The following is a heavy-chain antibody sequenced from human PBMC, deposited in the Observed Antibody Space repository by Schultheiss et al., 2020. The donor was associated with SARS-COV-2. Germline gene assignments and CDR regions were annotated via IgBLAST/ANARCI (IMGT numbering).Heavy chain of an antibody. D-gene: IGHD1-26*01. Sequence: GGSLRLSCAASGFTFSSYSMNWVRQAPGKGLEWVSYISSSSSYTNYADSVKGRFTISRDNAKNSLYLQMNSLRAEDTAVYYCARRNSGSDPTFDYWGQGTLVTVSS. CDR2: ISSSSSYT. J-gene: IGHJ4*02. V-gene: IGHV3-21*05. CDR3: ARRNSGSDPTFDY. CDR1: GFTFSSYS.